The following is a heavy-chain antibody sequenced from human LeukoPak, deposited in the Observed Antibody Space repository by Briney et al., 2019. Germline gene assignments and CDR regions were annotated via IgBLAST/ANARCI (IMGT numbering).Heavy chain of an antibody. CDR1: GGSISSSSYY. CDR3: ARVSRRSRIAAAGTEDY. Sequence: SETLSLTCTVSGGSISSSSYYWGWIRQPPGKGLEWIGSIYYSGSTYYNPSLKSRVTISVVTSKNQFSLKLSSVTAADTAVYYCARVSRRSRIAAAGTEDYWGQGTLVTVSS. D-gene: IGHD6-13*01. J-gene: IGHJ4*02. V-gene: IGHV4-39*07. CDR2: IYYSGST.